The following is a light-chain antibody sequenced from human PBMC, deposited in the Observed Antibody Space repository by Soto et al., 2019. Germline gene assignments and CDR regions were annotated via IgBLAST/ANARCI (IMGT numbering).Light chain of an antibody. V-gene: IGKV2D-29*02. CDR3: MQSTQLPPT. J-gene: IGKJ5*01. Sequence: DVVMTQTPLSLSVTPGQPASISCKSSKSLLHITGETFLFWYLQKPGQSPQLLIYEVSTRVSGVPDRFSGSGSGTDFTLEISRVETDDVGIYYCMQSTQLPPTFGQGTRLGIE. CDR1: KSLLHITGETF. CDR2: EVS.